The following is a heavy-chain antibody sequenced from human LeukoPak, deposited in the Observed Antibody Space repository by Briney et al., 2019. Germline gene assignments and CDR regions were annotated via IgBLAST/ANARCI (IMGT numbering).Heavy chain of an antibody. CDR2: ISYDGSNK. J-gene: IGHJ3*02. Sequence: PGGSLRLSCAASGFTFSSYAMHWVRQAPGKGLEWVAVISYDGSNKYYADSVKGRFTISRDDSKNTLYLQMNSLRAEDTAVYYCVSDCSSTSCYGPPSFAFDIWGQGTMVTVSS. V-gene: IGHV3-30-3*01. CDR3: VSDCSSTSCYGPPSFAFDI. D-gene: IGHD2-2*01. CDR1: GFTFSSYA.